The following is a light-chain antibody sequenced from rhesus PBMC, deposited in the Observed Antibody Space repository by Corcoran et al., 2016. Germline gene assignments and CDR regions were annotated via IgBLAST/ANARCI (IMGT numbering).Light chain of an antibody. CDR2: AAS. CDR3: QHSYGTPPT. Sequence: DIQMTQSPSSLSASVGDRVTITCRASENVNNYIHWYQQKPGKAPKLLIYAASPLQSGVPSRSSGSGSGTVYTFTIRRLQPEDVATYYCQHSYGTPPTFGQGTKVAIK. CDR1: ENVNNY. J-gene: IGKJ1*01. V-gene: IGKV1-74*01.